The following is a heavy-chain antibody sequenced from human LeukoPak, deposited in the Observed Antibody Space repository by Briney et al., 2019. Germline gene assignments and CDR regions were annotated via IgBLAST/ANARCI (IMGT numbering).Heavy chain of an antibody. CDR3: ARGVAAAGTFYYGMDV. V-gene: IGHV4-59*01. D-gene: IGHD6-13*01. CDR2: IYYSGST. CDR1: GGSISSFY. Sequence: KPSGTLSPTWTVSGGSISSFYWGWIRQPPREGMGWDGFIYYSGSTNYNPSLKSRVTISVDTSKNQFSLKLSSVTAADTAVYYCARGVAAAGTFYYGMDVWGQGTTVTVSS. J-gene: IGHJ6*02.